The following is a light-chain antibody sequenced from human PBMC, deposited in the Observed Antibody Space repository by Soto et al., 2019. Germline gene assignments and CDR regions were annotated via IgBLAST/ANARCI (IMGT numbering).Light chain of an antibody. CDR3: SSYTTSNTRQIV. J-gene: IGLJ1*01. V-gene: IGLV2-14*03. CDR2: DVS. CDR1: SRDCVGYNY. Sequence: LTPAASLPVSPSYPIPTPSAIPSRDCVGYNYVSWYQHHPGKAPKLLIYDVSNRPSGISNRFSGSKSDNTASLTISGLQPEDEADYYCSSYTTSNTRQIVFGTGTKVTVL.